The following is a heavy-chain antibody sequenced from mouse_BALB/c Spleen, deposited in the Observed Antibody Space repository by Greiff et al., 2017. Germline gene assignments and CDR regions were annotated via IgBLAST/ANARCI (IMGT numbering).Heavy chain of an antibody. Sequence: EVQGVESGGGLVQPGGSLKLSCAASGFTFSSYTMSWVRQTPEKRLEWVAYISNGGGSTYYPDTVKGRFTISRDNAKNTLYLQMSSLKSEDTAMYYCARVTGYYFDYWGQGTTLTVSS. CDR1: GFTFSSYT. D-gene: IGHD4-1*01. V-gene: IGHV5-12-2*01. J-gene: IGHJ2*01. CDR2: ISNGGGST. CDR3: ARVTGYYFDY.